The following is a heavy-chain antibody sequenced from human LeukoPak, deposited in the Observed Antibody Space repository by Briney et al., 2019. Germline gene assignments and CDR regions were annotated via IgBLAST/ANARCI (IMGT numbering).Heavy chain of an antibody. CDR2: IWYDGSNK. Sequence: GGSLRLSCAASGFTFSSYGMHWVRQAPGKGLEWVAVIWYDGSNKYYADSVKGRFTICRDNSKNTLYLQMISLRAEDTAVYYCARPREYYDSSGYSGFDYWGQGTLVTVSS. CDR1: GFTFSSYG. D-gene: IGHD3-22*01. J-gene: IGHJ4*02. CDR3: ARPREYYDSSGYSGFDY. V-gene: IGHV3-33*01.